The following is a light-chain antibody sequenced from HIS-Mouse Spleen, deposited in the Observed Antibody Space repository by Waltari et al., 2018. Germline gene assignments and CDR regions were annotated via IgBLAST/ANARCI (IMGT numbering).Light chain of an antibody. CDR3: QSADSSGTYWV. CDR1: ALPKQY. Sequence: SYELTQPPSVSGSPGQTARITCPGDALPKQYAYWYQQKPGQAPVLVIYKDSERPSGIPERFSGSSSGTTVTLTISGVQAEDEADYYCQSADSSGTYWVFGGGTKLTVL. J-gene: IGLJ3*02. V-gene: IGLV3-25*03. CDR2: KDS.